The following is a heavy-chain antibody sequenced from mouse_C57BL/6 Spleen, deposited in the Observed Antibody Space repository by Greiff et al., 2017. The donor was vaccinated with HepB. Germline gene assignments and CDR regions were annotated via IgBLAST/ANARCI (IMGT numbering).Heavy chain of an antibody. V-gene: IGHV3-6*01. CDR2: ISYDGSN. Sequence: ESGPGLVKPSQSLSLTCSVTGYSITSGYYWNWIRQFPGNKLEWMGYISYDGSNNYNPSLKNRISITRDTSKNQFFLKLNSVTTEDTATYYCARRGGDGYYAMDYWGQGTSVTVSS. J-gene: IGHJ4*01. D-gene: IGHD2-3*01. CDR1: GYSITSGYY. CDR3: ARRGGDGYYAMDY.